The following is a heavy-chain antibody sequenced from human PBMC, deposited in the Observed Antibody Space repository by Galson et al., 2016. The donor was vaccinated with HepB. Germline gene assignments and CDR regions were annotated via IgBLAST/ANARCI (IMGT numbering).Heavy chain of an antibody. CDR1: GFTFSNHW. J-gene: IGHJ5*02. Sequence: SLRLSCAASGFTFSNHWMTWVRQAPGKGLEWVANIKQDGGEKYYVDSVKGRFTISRDNAKNSLYLQMSNLRAEDTAVYYCAKEEGGWYGDWFDPWGQGTLVTVSS. D-gene: IGHD6-19*01. CDR2: IKQDGGEK. CDR3: AKEEGGWYGDWFDP. V-gene: IGHV3-7*03.